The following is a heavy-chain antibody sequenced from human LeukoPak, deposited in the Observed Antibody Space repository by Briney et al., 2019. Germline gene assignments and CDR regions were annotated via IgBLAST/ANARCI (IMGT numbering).Heavy chain of an antibody. CDR2: ITSGGDYI. Sequence: GGSLRLSCAASGFTFNTFNMNWVRQAPGKGLEWVSSITSGGDYIYYADSVNGRFTTSRDNAKNSLSPQLNSLRVEDTAVYYCARGHYDVLAASYKWTPDYWGQGTLVTVSS. V-gene: IGHV3-21*01. CDR1: GFTFNTFN. D-gene: IGHD3-9*01. J-gene: IGHJ4*02. CDR3: ARGHYDVLAASYKWTPDY.